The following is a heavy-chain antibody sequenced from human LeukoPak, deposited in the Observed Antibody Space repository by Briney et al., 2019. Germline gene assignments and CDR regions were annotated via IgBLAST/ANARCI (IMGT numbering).Heavy chain of an antibody. CDR1: GFTFSSDA. V-gene: IGHV3-23*01. CDR2: ISGSGDST. J-gene: IGHJ1*01. D-gene: IGHD6-13*01. Sequence: GGSLRLSYAVSGFTFSSDAIRWVRQPGGEGLERVSAISGSGDSTYYADSVNGRFTISKDNSKNTRYLQMNSLRAEETAVYYCAKGSSSWYDARVYFQHWGQGTLVTVSS. CDR3: AKGSSSWYDARVYFQH.